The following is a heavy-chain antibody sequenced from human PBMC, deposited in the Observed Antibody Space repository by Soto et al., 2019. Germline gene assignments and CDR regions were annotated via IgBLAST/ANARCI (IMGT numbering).Heavy chain of an antibody. CDR2: IYPGDSDT. Sequence: GESLKISCKGSGYTFTDYWIGWVRQLPGKGLEWMGIIYPGDSDTRYSPSFQGHVTITVDKSTSTAYLQWNTLKASDTAMYYCARHISSFRYYYYDMDVWGQGTTVTVSS. CDR3: ARHISSFRYYYYDMDV. CDR1: GYTFTDYW. V-gene: IGHV5-51*01. J-gene: IGHJ6*02. D-gene: IGHD2-2*01.